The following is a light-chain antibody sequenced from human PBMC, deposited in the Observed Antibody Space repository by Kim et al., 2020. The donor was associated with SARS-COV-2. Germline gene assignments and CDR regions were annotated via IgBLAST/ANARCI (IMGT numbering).Light chain of an antibody. J-gene: IGLJ3*02. Sequence: GQSITISCTGTISDVGGYNYVSWYQQHPGKAPKLMIYDVSKRPSGVSSRFSGSKSGNTASLTISGLQAEDEADYYCNSYTSSSTLVFGGGTQLTVL. V-gene: IGLV2-14*03. CDR1: ISDVGGYNY. CDR3: NSYTSSSTLV. CDR2: DVS.